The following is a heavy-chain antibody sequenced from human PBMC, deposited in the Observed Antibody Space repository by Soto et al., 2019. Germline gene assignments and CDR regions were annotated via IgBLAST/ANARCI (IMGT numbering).Heavy chain of an antibody. J-gene: IGHJ4*02. Sequence: QVQLVQSGAEVQKPGSSVKVSCKASGGTFSSYGISWVRQAPGQGLEWMGRIIPFLGTTNYAQNFQDRLTVTADTSTNTAFMELSSLRSDDTAVYYCAREGYTSSSIHSFLDSWGQVTLVTVSS. CDR3: AREGYTSSSIHSFLDS. V-gene: IGHV1-69*06. CDR1: GGTFSSYG. CDR2: IIPFLGTT. D-gene: IGHD6-6*01.